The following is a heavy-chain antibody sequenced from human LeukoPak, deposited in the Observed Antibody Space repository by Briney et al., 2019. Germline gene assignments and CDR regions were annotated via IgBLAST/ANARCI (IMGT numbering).Heavy chain of an antibody. CDR1: GFTFSNYV. CDR3: ARSPTYYYMDV. J-gene: IGHJ6*03. CDR2: ISYDGTNK. V-gene: IGHV3-30-3*01. Sequence: QPGESLRLSCEASGFTFSNYVIRWVRQAPGKGLEWLAVISYDGTNKYYTDSVKGRFTISRDHSKTTVDLQMDSLGGADTAVYYCARSPTYYYMDVWGKGTTVTVSS.